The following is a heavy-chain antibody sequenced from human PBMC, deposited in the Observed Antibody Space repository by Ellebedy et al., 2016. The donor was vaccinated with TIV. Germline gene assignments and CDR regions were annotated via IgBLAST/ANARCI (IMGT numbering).Heavy chain of an antibody. Sequence: GGSLRLSXAASGFTFSSYAMSWVRQAPGRRLEWVSAVSGSGGSTPYVDSVRCRFTISRDNSKNTLYLQMTSLRDEDTAVYYCAKAPTAIFAHFYYYDYYMDVWGKGTTVTVSS. J-gene: IGHJ6*03. CDR2: VSGSGGST. V-gene: IGHV3-23*01. CDR3: AKAPTAIFAHFYYYDYYMDV. D-gene: IGHD2-21*02. CDR1: GFTFSSYA.